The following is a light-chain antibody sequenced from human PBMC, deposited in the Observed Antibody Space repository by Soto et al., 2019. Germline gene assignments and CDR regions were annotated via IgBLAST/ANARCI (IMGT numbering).Light chain of an antibody. CDR3: CSYAGSNTLGV. J-gene: IGLJ2*01. Sequence: QSALTQPASVSGSPGQSITISCAGTSADVGSYDLVSWYQHHPGKAPKFIIYEVDKRPSGLSDRFSGSKSGNTASLTISGLHAEDEADYYCCSYAGSNTLGVFGGGTKVTVL. V-gene: IGLV2-23*02. CDR2: EVD. CDR1: SADVGSYDL.